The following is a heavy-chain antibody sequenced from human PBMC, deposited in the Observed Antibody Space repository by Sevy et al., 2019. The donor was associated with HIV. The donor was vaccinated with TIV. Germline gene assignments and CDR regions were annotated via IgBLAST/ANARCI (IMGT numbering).Heavy chain of an antibody. CDR1: GYTFTSYG. D-gene: IGHD3-22*01. V-gene: IGHV1-18*01. J-gene: IGHJ4*02. Sequence: ASVKVSCKASGYTFTSYGISWVRQAPGQGLEWMGWISAYNGNTNYAQRLQGRVTMTTDTSTSTAYMEMRSLRSDDTAVYYCARSVEYDSSGYYYVLPYFDYWGQGTLVTVSS. CDR3: ARSVEYDSSGYYYVLPYFDY. CDR2: ISAYNGNT.